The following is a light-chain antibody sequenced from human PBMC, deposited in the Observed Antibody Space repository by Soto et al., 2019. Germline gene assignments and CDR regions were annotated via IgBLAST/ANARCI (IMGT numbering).Light chain of an antibody. CDR3: QQRSNWPWT. V-gene: IGKV3-11*01. CDR2: DAS. Sequence: EVVLTQSPATLSLSPGERATLSCTASQSISTYLTWYQHKPGQAPRLLIYDASSRATGIPARFSGGGSGTDFTLTISRLEPEDFAVYYCQQRSNWPWTFGQGTKVEIK. J-gene: IGKJ1*01. CDR1: QSISTY.